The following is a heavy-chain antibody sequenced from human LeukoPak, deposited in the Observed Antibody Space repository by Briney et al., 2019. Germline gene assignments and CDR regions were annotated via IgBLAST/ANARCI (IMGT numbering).Heavy chain of an antibody. CDR1: GFTVSSNY. CDR2: MYSDGST. CDR3: ASGYDCSGGSCYPKNFDY. J-gene: IGHJ4*02. D-gene: IGHD2-15*01. V-gene: IGHV3-53*01. Sequence: GGSLRLSCAASGFTVSSNYMSWVRQAPGTGLEWVSVMYSDGSTYYADSVKGRFTISRDNSKNTLYLQMNSLRAEDTAVYYCASGYDCSGGSCYPKNFDYWGQGTLVTVSS.